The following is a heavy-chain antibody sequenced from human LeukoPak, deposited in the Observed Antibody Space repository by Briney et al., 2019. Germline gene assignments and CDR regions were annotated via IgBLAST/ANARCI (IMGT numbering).Heavy chain of an antibody. J-gene: IGHJ3*02. CDR2: ISYDGSNK. CDR1: GFTFSSYA. D-gene: IGHD2-2*01. Sequence: GGSLRLSCAASGFTFSSYAMHWVRQAPGKGLEWVAVISYDGSNKYYADSVKGRSTISRDNSKNTLYLQMNSLRAEDTAVYYCARYHTDAFDIWGQGTMVTVSS. V-gene: IGHV3-30-3*01. CDR3: ARYHTDAFDI.